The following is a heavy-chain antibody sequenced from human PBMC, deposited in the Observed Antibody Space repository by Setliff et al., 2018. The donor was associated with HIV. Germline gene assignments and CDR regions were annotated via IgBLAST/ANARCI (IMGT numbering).Heavy chain of an antibody. D-gene: IGHD6-25*01. CDR1: GYTFSTYG. V-gene: IGHV1-18*01. Sequence: ASVKVSCKASGYTFSTYGISWVRQAPGQGLEWMGWISAYNGNTNYAQKLQGRVTVTTDTSTSTAYMELRSLRSDDTAVYYCARDRSATWTPTTYWGQGTLVTVSS. CDR3: ARDRSATWTPTTY. J-gene: IGHJ4*02. CDR2: ISAYNGNT.